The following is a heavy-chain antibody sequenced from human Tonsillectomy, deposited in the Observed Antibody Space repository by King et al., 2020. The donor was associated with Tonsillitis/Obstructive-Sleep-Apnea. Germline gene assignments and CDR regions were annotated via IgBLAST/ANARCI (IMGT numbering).Heavy chain of an antibody. Sequence: QLVQSGAEVKKPGASVKVSCKASGYTLTRYYMHWVRQAPGQGLEWMGIINPSGGSTSYAEKFQGRVNMTRDTSTGTVYMELSSLRSEETAVYYCARGVLLDEWLFLPPYNWFDPWGQGNLVTVSS. V-gene: IGHV1-46*01. CDR2: INPSGGST. CDR3: ARGVLLDEWLFLPPYNWFDP. D-gene: IGHD3-3*01. J-gene: IGHJ5*02. CDR1: GYTLTRYY.